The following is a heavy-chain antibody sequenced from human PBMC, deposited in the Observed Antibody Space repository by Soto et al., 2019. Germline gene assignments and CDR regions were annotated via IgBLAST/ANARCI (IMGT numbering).Heavy chain of an antibody. J-gene: IGHJ6*02. D-gene: IGHD6-6*01. CDR3: ARERSRSSLPYYGMDV. CDR2: IYSGGST. Sequence: GGSLRLSCAASGFTVSSNYMSWVRQAPGKGLEWVSVIYSGGSTYYADSVKGRFTISRDNSKNTLYLQMNSLRAEDTAVYYCARERSRSSLPYYGMDVWGQGTKVTVYS. CDR1: GFTVSSNY. V-gene: IGHV3-53*01.